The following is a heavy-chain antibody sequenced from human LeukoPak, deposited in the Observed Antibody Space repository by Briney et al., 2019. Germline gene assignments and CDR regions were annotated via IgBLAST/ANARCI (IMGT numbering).Heavy chain of an antibody. V-gene: IGHV4-59*01. D-gene: IGHD1-1*01. CDR1: GGSISSYY. CDR2: IYYSGST. CDR3: ARAGLGTFDY. J-gene: IGHJ4*02. Sequence: SETLSLTCTVSGGSISSYYWSWIRQPPGKGLEWIGYIYYSGSTNYNPSLKSRVTISVDTSKNQFSLKLSSVTAADTAVYYCARAGLGTFDYWGQGTLVTVSS.